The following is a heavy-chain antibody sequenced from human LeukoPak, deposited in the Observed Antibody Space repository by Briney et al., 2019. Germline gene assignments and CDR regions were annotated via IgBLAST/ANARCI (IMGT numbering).Heavy chain of an antibody. V-gene: IGHV4-4*02. CDR2: IYHSGST. CDR3: ARREIVGNWFDP. J-gene: IGHJ5*02. D-gene: IGHD5-12*01. Sequence: PSETLSLTCTVSGGSISSSNWWSWVRQPPGKGLEWIGEIYHSGSTNYNPSLKSRVTISVDKSKNQFSLKLSSVTAADTAVYYCARREIVGNWFDPWGQGALVTVSS. CDR1: GGSISSSNW.